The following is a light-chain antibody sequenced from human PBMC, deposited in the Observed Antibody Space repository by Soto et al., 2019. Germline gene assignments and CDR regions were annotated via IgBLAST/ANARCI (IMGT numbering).Light chain of an antibody. Sequence: AIRMTQSPSSFSASTGDRVTITCRASQGISSYLAWYQQKPGNAPKLLIYAASTLQSGVPSRFSGSGSWTDFTLTISCLQSEDFATYYCQQYYSYPRTFGQGTKVEIK. V-gene: IGKV1-8*01. CDR3: QQYYSYPRT. CDR2: AAS. CDR1: QGISSY. J-gene: IGKJ1*01.